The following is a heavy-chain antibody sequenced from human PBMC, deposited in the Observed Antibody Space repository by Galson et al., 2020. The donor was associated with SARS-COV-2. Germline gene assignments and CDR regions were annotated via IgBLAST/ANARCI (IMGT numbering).Heavy chain of an antibody. CDR3: ARLSPEADIVVVPGMDV. V-gene: IGHV1-18*01. J-gene: IGHJ6*03. Sequence: ASVKVSCKASGYTFTSYGISWVRQAPVQGLEWMGWISAYNGNTNYAHKLQGRVTMTTDTSTSTAYMELRSLRSDDTAVYYCARLSPEADIVVVPGMDVWGKGTTVTVSS. D-gene: IGHD2-2*01. CDR2: ISAYNGNT. CDR1: GYTFTSYG.